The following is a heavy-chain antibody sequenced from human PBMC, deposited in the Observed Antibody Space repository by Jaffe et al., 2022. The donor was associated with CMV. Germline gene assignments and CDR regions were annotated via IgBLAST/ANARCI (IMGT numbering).Heavy chain of an antibody. CDR3: ARGGDIVVVPAALQQLVLRPSKKYYMDV. J-gene: IGHJ6*03. D-gene: IGHD2-2*01. CDR1: GGSISSYY. V-gene: IGHV4-59*01. Sequence: QVQLQESGPGLVKPSETLSLTCTVSGGSISSYYWSWIRQPPGKGLEWIGYIYYSGSTNYNPSLKSRVTISVDTSKNQFSLKLSSVTAADTAVYYCARGGDIVVVPAALQQLVLRPSKKYYMDVWGKGTTVTVSS. CDR2: IYYSGST.